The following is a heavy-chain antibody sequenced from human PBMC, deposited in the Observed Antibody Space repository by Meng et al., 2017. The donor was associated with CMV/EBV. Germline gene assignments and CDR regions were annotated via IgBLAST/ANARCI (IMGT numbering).Heavy chain of an antibody. CDR3: ASLNYCSSTSCSRRFDY. CDR1: CGSFSGYY. J-gene: IGHJ4*02. D-gene: IGHD2-2*01. Sequence: YCGSFSGYYWSWIRQPPGKGLEWIGEINHSGSTNYNPSLKSRVTISVDTSKNQFSLKLSSVTAADTAVYYCASLNYCSSTSCSRRFDYWGQGTLVTVSS. V-gene: IGHV4-34*01. CDR2: INHSGST.